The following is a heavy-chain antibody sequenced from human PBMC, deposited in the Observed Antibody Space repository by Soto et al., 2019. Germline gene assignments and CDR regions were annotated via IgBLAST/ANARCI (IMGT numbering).Heavy chain of an antibody. CDR3: ARGRGDTAMAWYY. Sequence: QVQLQESGPGLVKPSETLSLTCTVSGGSISSYYWSLIRQPPGKGLEWIGYIYYSGSTKYNPSLKSRVTISVDTSKNQFSLKLNSVTAADTAVYYCARGRGDTAMAWYYWGQGTLVTVSS. D-gene: IGHD5-18*01. CDR1: GGSISSYY. V-gene: IGHV4-59*01. J-gene: IGHJ4*02. CDR2: IYYSGST.